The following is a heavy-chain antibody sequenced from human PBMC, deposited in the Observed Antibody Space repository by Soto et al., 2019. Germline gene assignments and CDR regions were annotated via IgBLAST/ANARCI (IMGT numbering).Heavy chain of an antibody. CDR3: ARDGERDTGLNFYYYLHGMDA. CDR1: GYTFTTYG. CDR2: ISPYNGTT. Sequence: ASVKVSCKASGYTFTTYGISWVRQAPGQGLEWMGWISPYNGTTKYAEKFQGEMTMTTDTATSTAYMDLRSLRSDDTAVYYCARDGERDTGLNFYYYLHGMDAWGQGNRVTVSS. J-gene: IGHJ6*02. D-gene: IGHD1-1*01. V-gene: IGHV1-18*04.